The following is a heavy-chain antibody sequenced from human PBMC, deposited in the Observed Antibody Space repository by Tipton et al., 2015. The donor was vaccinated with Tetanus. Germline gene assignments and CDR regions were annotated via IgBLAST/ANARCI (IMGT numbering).Heavy chain of an antibody. CDR3: ARERHLDY. V-gene: IGHV1-2*02. Sequence: QSGPEVKKPGASVKVSCKASGYSFTDYYIHWVRQAPGQGLEWMGWINTNTGDAKFAQKFQGRVTMTRDTSINTAYLDLSGLTSDDTAVFYCARERHLDYWGQGTLVTVSS. CDR2: INTNTGDA. CDR1: GYSFTDYY. J-gene: IGHJ4*02.